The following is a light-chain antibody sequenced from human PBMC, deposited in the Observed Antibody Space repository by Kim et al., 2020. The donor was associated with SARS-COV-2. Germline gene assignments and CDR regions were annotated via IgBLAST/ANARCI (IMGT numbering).Light chain of an antibody. CDR1: NLRSYY. CDR3: NSRDSSGNLWV. CDR2: GKN. V-gene: IGLV3-19*01. Sequence: SSELTQDPAVSVALGQTVRITCQGDNLRSYYASWYQQKPGQAPVLVICGKNNRPSGIPDRFSGSSSGNTASLTITGAQAEDEADYYCNSRDSSGNLWVFGGGTQLTVL. J-gene: IGLJ3*02.